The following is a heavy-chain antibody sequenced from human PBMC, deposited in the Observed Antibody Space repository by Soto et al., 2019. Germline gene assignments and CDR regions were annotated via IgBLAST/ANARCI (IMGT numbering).Heavy chain of an antibody. D-gene: IGHD4-17*01. J-gene: IGHJ4*01. CDR3: ARYTHGDFDY. CDR2: INHSGST. CDR1: GGSLSGYC. Sequence: SETLCLTCAVYGGSLSGYCWSWIRQPPGKGLEWIGEINHSGSTNYNPSLKSRVTISVNTSKKQFSLNLSSVTAADTAVYYCARYTHGDFDYWGQGTLVTVSS. V-gene: IGHV4-34*01.